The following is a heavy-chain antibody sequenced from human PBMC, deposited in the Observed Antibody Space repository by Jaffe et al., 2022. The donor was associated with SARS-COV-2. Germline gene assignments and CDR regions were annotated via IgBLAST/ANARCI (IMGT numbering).Heavy chain of an antibody. J-gene: IGHJ6*02. CDR3: AIEAPYSSSSAYYYYGMDV. CDR2: IIPILGIA. CDR1: GGTFSSYT. Sequence: QVQLVQSGAEVKKPGSSVKVSCKASGGTFSSYTISWVRQAPGQGLEWMGRIIPILGIANYAQKFQGRVTITADKSTSTAYMELSSLRSEDTAVYYCAIEAPYSSSSAYYYYGMDVWGQGTTVTVSS. V-gene: IGHV1-69*02. D-gene: IGHD6-6*01.